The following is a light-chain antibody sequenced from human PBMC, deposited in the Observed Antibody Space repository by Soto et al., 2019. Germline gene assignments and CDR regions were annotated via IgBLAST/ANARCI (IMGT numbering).Light chain of an antibody. CDR2: DVS. V-gene: IGLV2-14*01. CDR3: SSYTSSITYV. Sequence: QLVLTQPASVSGSPGQSITISCTGTSSDVGGYKYVSWYQQHPGKAPKLMIYDVSNRPSGVSNRFSGSKSGNTASLTISGLQAEDEADYYCSSYTSSITYVFGTGTKLTVL. CDR1: SSDVGGYKY. J-gene: IGLJ1*01.